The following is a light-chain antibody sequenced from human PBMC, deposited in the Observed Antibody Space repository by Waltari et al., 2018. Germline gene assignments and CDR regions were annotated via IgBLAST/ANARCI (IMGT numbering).Light chain of an antibody. CDR1: QRVLNSSNNKNY. CDR2: GAS. Sequence: DIVMTQSPDSLAVSLGERATINCKSSQRVLNSSNNKNYLAWYLQKPGQPPKLLIYGASTRESGVPDRFSGSGSGTDFTLTISSLQAEDVAVYYCQHYYSSPLTFGGGTKVEIK. V-gene: IGKV4-1*01. J-gene: IGKJ4*01. CDR3: QHYYSSPLT.